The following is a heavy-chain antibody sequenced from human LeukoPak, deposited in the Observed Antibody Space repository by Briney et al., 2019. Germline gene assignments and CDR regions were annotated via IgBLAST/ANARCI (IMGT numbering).Heavy chain of an antibody. V-gene: IGHV3-30*18. D-gene: IGHD4/OR15-4a*01. CDR3: AKVIGFLTMVKGMDV. CDR2: ISYDGSNK. Sequence: SGGSLRLSCAASGFTFSSYGMHWVRQAPGKGLEWVAVISYDGSNKYYADSVKGRFTISRDNSKNTLYLQMNSLRAEDTAVYYCAKVIGFLTMVKGMDVWGQGTTVTVSS. CDR1: GFTFSSYG. J-gene: IGHJ6*02.